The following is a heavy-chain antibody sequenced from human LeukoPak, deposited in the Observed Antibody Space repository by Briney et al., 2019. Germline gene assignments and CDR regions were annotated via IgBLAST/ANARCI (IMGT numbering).Heavy chain of an antibody. D-gene: IGHD3-3*01. Sequence: GASLKVSCKASGYTFTGYYMHWVRQAPGQGLEWMGWINPNSGGTNYAQKVQARVTMTRDTSISTAYMQLSRLRSDDTAVYYCATDPIYYDFWSGSYYYYYMDLWGKGTTVTVSS. CDR1: GYTFTGYY. CDR3: ATDPIYYDFWSGSYYYYYMDL. J-gene: IGHJ6*03. V-gene: IGHV1-2*02. CDR2: INPNSGGT.